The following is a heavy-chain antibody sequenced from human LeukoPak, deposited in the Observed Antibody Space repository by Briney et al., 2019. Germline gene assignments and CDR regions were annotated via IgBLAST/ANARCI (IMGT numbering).Heavy chain of an antibody. Sequence: GASVKVSCKASGYTFTGYYMHWVRQAPGQGLEWMGWINPNSGGTNYAQKFQGWVTMTRDTSISTAYMELSRLRSDDTAVYYCARAISTTDNYYYYSMDVWGKGTTVTVSS. V-gene: IGHV1-2*04. CDR2: INPNSGGT. CDR1: GYTFTGYY. J-gene: IGHJ6*04. D-gene: IGHD4-17*01. CDR3: ARAISTTDNYYYYSMDV.